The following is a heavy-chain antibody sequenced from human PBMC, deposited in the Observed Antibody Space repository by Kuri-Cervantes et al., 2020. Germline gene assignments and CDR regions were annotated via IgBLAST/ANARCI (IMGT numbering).Heavy chain of an antibody. D-gene: IGHD1-26*01. CDR1: GFNVSYNY. CDR2: IYIGDST. CDR3: TKDNGREPYSDY. J-gene: IGHJ4*02. V-gene: IGHV3-53*05. Sequence: ETLSLTCAASGFNVSYNYMSWVRQAPGKGPEWVSVIYIGDSTRYADSVKGRFTISRDNSKNTLYLQMNSLRAEDTAVYYCTKDNGREPYSDYWGQGTLVTVSS.